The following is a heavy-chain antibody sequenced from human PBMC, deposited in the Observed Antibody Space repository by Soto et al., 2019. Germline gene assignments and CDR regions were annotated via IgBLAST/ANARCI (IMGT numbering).Heavy chain of an antibody. CDR3: ASSLYCSSTSCYEDAFDI. Sequence: QVQLVESGGGVVQPGRSLRLSCAASGFTFSSYAMHWVRQAPGKGLEWVAVISYDGSNKYYADSVKGRFTISRDNSENTLYLQMNSLRAEDTAVYYCASSLYCSSTSCYEDAFDIWGQGTMVTVSS. V-gene: IGHV3-30-3*01. J-gene: IGHJ3*02. CDR2: ISYDGSNK. D-gene: IGHD2-2*01. CDR1: GFTFSSYA.